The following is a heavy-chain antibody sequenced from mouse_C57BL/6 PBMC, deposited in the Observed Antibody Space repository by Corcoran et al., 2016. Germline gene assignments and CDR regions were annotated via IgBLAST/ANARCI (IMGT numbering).Heavy chain of an antibody. CDR2: INTYSGVP. J-gene: IGHJ2*01. Sequence: QIQLVQSGPELKKPGETVKISCKASGYTFTTYGMSWVKQAPGKGLKWMGWINTYSGVPTYADDFKGRFAFSLETSASTVYLQINNLKNEDTATYFCAITGDYWGQGTTLTVSS. CDR3: AITGDY. V-gene: IGHV9-3*01. D-gene: IGHD4-1*01. CDR1: GYTFTTYG.